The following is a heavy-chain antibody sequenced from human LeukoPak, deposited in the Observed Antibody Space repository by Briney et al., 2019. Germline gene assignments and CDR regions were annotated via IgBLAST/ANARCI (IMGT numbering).Heavy chain of an antibody. CDR3: ARGIAAAGPPEY. V-gene: IGHV1-69*02. D-gene: IGHD6-13*01. Sequence: SVKVSCKASGGTFSSYTISWVRQAPGQGLEWMGRIIPILGIAIYAQKFQGRVTITADKSTSTAYMELSSLRSEDTAVYYCARGIAAAGPPEYWGQGTLVTVSS. CDR1: GGTFSSYT. CDR2: IIPILGIA. J-gene: IGHJ4*02.